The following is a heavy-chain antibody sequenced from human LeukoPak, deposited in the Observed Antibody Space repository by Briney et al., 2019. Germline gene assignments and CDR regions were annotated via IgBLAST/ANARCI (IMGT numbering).Heavy chain of an antibody. Sequence: PSETLSLTCTVSGGSISSYYWSWIRQPPGKGLEWIGYIYYSGSTNYNPSLKSRVTISVDTSKNQFSLKLSSVTAADTAVYYCARQGVRYFDWLPVQHWGQGTLVTVSS. CDR1: GGSISSYY. D-gene: IGHD3-9*01. CDR3: ARQGVRYFDWLPVQH. J-gene: IGHJ1*01. V-gene: IGHV4-59*08. CDR2: IYYSGST.